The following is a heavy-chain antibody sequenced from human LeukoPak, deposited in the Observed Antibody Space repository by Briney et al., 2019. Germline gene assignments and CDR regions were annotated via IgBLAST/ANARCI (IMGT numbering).Heavy chain of an antibody. CDR3: ARDRIGSGWSWGWFDP. CDR1: GGTYSSYA. J-gene: IGHJ5*02. D-gene: IGHD6-19*01. Sequence: SVKVSCKASGGTYSSYAISWVRQAPGQGLEWMGGIIPIFGTANYAQKFQGRVTITADESTSTAYMELSSLRSEDTAVYYCARDRIGSGWSWGWFDPWGQGTLVTVSS. CDR2: IIPIFGTA. V-gene: IGHV1-69*13.